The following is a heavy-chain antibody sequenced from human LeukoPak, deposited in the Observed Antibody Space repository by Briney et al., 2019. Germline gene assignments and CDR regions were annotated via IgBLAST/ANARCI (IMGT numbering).Heavy chain of an antibody. Sequence: PGGSLRLSCAASGFTFSSYAMSWVRQAPGKGLEWVSVISGSGGNTYYADSVKGRFTISRDNSKNTLYLQMNSLRAEDTAVYYCAKGAYCSGGRCYLGDLDYWGQGTLVTVSS. CDR1: GFTFSSYA. J-gene: IGHJ4*02. CDR2: ISGSGGNT. CDR3: AKGAYCSGGRCYLGDLDY. V-gene: IGHV3-23*01. D-gene: IGHD2-15*01.